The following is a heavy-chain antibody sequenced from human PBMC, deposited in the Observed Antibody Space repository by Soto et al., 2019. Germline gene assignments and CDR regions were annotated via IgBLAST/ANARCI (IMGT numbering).Heavy chain of an antibody. CDR2: ISGSGGST. J-gene: IGHJ3*02. CDR1: GFTFSSYA. V-gene: IGHV3-23*01. Sequence: EVQLLESGGGLVQPGGSLRLSCAASGFTFSSYAMSWVRQAPGKGLEWVSAISGSGGSTYYADSVKGRFTISRDNSKNTLYLQMNSLRAEDTAVYYCAASPGGSTDCRIWGQGTMVTVSS. CDR3: AASPGGSTDCRI. D-gene: IGHD3-16*01.